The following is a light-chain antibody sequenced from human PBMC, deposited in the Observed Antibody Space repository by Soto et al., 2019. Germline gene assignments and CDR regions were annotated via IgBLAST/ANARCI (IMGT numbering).Light chain of an antibody. Sequence: DIQMTQSPSILSASVGDRVTITCRASQSISSWLAWYQQKPGKAPNLLIYKASHLENGVPSRFSGSGSGTEFTLTISSLQPGDFATYYCQHYNSYPLTFGGGTKVEIK. CDR2: KAS. J-gene: IGKJ4*01. V-gene: IGKV1-5*03. CDR3: QHYNSYPLT. CDR1: QSISSW.